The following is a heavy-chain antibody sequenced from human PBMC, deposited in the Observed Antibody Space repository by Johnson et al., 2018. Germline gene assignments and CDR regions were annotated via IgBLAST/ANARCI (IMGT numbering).Heavy chain of an antibody. J-gene: IGHJ3*02. CDR3: ARALLPVGAFGI. CDR1: GFRFDDTG. CDR2: ISYDGSNK. D-gene: IGHD2-15*01. V-gene: IGHV3-30*03. Sequence: ASGFRFDDTGMSWVRQAPGKGLEWVAVISYDGSNKYYADSVKGRFTISRDNSKNTLYLQMNSLRAQDTAVYYCARALLPVGAFGIWGQGTMVTVSS.